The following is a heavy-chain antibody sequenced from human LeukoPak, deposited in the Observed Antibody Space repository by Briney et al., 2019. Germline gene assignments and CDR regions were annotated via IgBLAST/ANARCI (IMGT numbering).Heavy chain of an antibody. CDR2: ISSSSSYI. Sequence: PGGSLRLSCAASGFTFSSYSMNWVRQAPGKGLEWVSSISSSSSYIYYADSVKGRFTISRDNAKNSLYLQVNSLRAEDTAVYYCARKRTVTTAQGAFDIWGQGTMVTVSS. CDR1: GFTFSSYS. J-gene: IGHJ3*02. V-gene: IGHV3-21*01. CDR3: ARKRTVTTAQGAFDI. D-gene: IGHD4-17*01.